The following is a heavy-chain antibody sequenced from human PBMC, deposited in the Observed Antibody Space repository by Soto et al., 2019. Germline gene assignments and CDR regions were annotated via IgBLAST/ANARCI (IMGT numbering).Heavy chain of an antibody. CDR2: ISGSGGST. D-gene: IGHD3-10*01. CDR1: GFTFSNYA. J-gene: IGHJ4*02. Sequence: GGSLRLSCAASGFTFSNYAMSWVRQAPGKGLEWVSAISGSGGSTYYADSVKGRFTLSRDNSKNTLYLQMNSLRAEDTAVYYCAKRGPVTYYYGSGSYYPASFDYWGQGTLVTVSS. CDR3: AKRGPVTYYYGSGSYYPASFDY. V-gene: IGHV3-23*01.